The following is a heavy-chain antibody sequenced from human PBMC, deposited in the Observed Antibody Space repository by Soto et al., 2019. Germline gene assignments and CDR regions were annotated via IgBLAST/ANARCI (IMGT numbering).Heavy chain of an antibody. V-gene: IGHV4-59*01. CDR2: VYYTGTT. J-gene: IGHJ4*02. Sequence: SETLSLTCTVSGGSINNYYWSWIRQPPGGTLEWIGYVYYTGTTNYSPSLRSRVTISLDTSRNQFSLKLSSVTAADTAVYYCARTDYSKIDYWGQGALVTVSS. D-gene: IGHD4-4*01. CDR3: ARTDYSKIDY. CDR1: GGSINNYY.